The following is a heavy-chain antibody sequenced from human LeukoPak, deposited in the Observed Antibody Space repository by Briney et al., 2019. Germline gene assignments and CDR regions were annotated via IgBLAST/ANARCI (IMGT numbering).Heavy chain of an antibody. CDR2: IWYDGSNK. Sequence: GGSLRLSCAASGFTFSSYGMHWVRRAPGKGLEWVAVIWYDGSNKYYADSVKGRFTISRDNSKNTLYLQMNSLRAEDTAVYYCARDSRDTAMVGPDYWGQGTLVTVSS. V-gene: IGHV3-33*01. CDR3: ARDSRDTAMVGPDY. J-gene: IGHJ4*02. CDR1: GFTFSSYG. D-gene: IGHD5-18*01.